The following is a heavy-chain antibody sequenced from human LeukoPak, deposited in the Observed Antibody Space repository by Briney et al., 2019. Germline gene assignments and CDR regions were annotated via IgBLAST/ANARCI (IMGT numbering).Heavy chain of an antibody. Sequence: RASVKVSCKTSGGTFSSFAISWVRQAPGQGLEWMGGIIPFFGTANYAQQFQGRVTITTDESTSTAYMELSSLRSEDTAVYYCARTGISSTSSGTFDIWGQGTMVTVSS. CDR2: IIPFFGTA. J-gene: IGHJ3*02. CDR1: GGTFSSFA. D-gene: IGHD2-2*01. V-gene: IGHV1-69*05. CDR3: ARTGISSTSSGTFDI.